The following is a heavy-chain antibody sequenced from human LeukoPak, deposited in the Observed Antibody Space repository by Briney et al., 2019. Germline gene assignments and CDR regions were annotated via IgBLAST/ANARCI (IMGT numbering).Heavy chain of an antibody. Sequence: ASVKVSCKVSGYTFTDYYMHWVQQAPGKGLEWMGLVDPEDGETIYAQKFQGRVTITPYTSTDTAYMELSSLRSEDTAVYYCATAYYYDSSGYYRRGAFDIWGQGTMVTVSS. D-gene: IGHD3-22*01. CDR3: ATAYYYDSSGYYRRGAFDI. CDR1: GYTFTDYY. CDR2: VDPEDGET. J-gene: IGHJ3*02. V-gene: IGHV1-69-2*01.